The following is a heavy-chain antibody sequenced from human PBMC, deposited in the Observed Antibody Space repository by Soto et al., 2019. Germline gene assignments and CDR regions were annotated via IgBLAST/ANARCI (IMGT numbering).Heavy chain of an antibody. Sequence: GSLRLSCAASESTFSTYEMNWVRQAPGKGLEWVSYITSGGDIKYYADSVKGRFTISRDNAKNSLYLQMNSLGVEDTAVYYCASRGDYYYYGLDVWGQGTTVTVSS. CDR3: ASRGDYYYYGLDV. CDR1: ESTFSTYE. J-gene: IGHJ6*02. CDR2: ITSGGDIK. V-gene: IGHV3-48*03.